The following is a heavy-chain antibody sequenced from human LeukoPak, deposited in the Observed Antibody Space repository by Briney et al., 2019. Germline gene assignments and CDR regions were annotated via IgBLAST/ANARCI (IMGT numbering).Heavy chain of an antibody. CDR3: AKTSLSDPSGHYYYMDV. D-gene: IGHD3-3*01. Sequence: GGSLRLSCAASGFSFSSYWMTWVRQAPGKGLEWVANIKQDGTEKYSVDSVKGRFTISRDNSQNTVSLQLNNLRIEDTALYYCAKTSLSDPSGHYYYMDVWGKGTTVTVSS. CDR2: IKQDGTEK. J-gene: IGHJ6*03. V-gene: IGHV3-7*01. CDR1: GFSFSSYW.